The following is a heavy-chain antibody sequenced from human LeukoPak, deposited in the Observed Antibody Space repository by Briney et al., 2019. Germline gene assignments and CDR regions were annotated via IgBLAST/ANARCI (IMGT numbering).Heavy chain of an antibody. J-gene: IGHJ3*02. Sequence: PGGSLRLSCAASGFTFDDYAMDWVRQAPGKGLEWVSGISWNSGSIGYADSVKGRFTISRDNSKNTLYLQMGSLRAEDMAVYYCARALYDSSGYPDAFDIWGQGTMVTVSS. CDR3: ARALYDSSGYPDAFDI. CDR2: ISWNSGSI. CDR1: GFTFDDYA. D-gene: IGHD3-22*01. V-gene: IGHV3-9*03.